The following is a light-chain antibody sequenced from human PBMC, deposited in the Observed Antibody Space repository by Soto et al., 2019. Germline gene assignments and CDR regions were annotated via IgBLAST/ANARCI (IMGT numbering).Light chain of an antibody. CDR1: QAFSNY. CDR3: LQHNSFPWT. J-gene: IGKJ1*01. V-gene: IGKV1-17*01. Sequence: DIKMTQSPSSLSASVGDRVTITCRASQAFSNYLTWYQQKPGKPPKRLIYAASNLHSGVPSRFRGSGSGTEFTLTISRPQPEDFATYHCLQHNSFPWTVGQGTKVAIK. CDR2: AAS.